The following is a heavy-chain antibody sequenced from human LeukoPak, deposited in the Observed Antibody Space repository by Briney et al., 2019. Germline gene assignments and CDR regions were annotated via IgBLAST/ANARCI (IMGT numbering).Heavy chain of an antibody. CDR1: GYTFTSYY. CDR3: ARAPGYCSGGSCYSALDY. V-gene: IGHV1-46*01. Sequence: ASVKVSCKASGYTFTSYYMHWVRQAPGQGLEWMGIIDPSGGSTSYAQKFQGRVTMTRDTSTSTVYMEPSSLRSEDTAVYYCARAPGYCSGGSCYSALDYWGQGTLVTVSS. CDR2: IDPSGGST. D-gene: IGHD2-15*01. J-gene: IGHJ4*02.